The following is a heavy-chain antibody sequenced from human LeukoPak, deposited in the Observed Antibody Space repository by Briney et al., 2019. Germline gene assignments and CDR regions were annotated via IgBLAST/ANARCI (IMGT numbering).Heavy chain of an antibody. D-gene: IGHD4-17*01. Sequence: SETLSLTCTVSGGSISSYYWSWIRQPPGKGLEWIGYIYYSGSTNYNPSLKSRVTISVDTSKNQFSLKLSSVTAADTAVYYCARDDYGDKVAFDYWGQGTLVTVSS. CDR3: ARDDYGDKVAFDY. CDR1: GGSISSYY. J-gene: IGHJ4*02. V-gene: IGHV4-59*12. CDR2: IYYSGST.